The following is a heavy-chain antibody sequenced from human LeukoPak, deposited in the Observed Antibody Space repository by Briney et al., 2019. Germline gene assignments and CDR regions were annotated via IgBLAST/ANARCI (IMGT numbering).Heavy chain of an antibody. Sequence: SETLSLTCTVSGGSISSGGYYWSWIRQHPGKGLEWIGYIYYSGSTYYNPSLKSRVTISVDTSRNQFSLKLSSVTAADTAVYYCARSGDFWSGYYPGSFDYWGQGTLVTVSS. J-gene: IGHJ4*02. CDR3: ARSGDFWSGYYPGSFDY. D-gene: IGHD3-3*01. CDR2: IYYSGST. V-gene: IGHV4-31*03. CDR1: GGSISSGGYY.